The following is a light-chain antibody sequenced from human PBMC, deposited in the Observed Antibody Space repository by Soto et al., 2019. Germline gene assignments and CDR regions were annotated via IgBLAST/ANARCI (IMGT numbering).Light chain of an antibody. CDR2: GNK. CDR1: SSNIGAGYD. CDR3: ASWEDSLNGGV. V-gene: IGLV1-40*01. J-gene: IGLJ3*02. Sequence: QSVLTQPPSVSGAPGQRVTISCTGSSSNIGAGYDVHWYQQRPGTAPKLLIYGNKNRPSGVPDRFSGSKSGTSASLAITGLQAEDEADYYCASWEDSLNGGVIGGGTKLTVL.